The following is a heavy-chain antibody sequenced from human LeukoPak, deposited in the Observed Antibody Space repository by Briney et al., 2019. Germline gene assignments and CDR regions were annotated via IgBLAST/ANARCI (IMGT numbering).Heavy chain of an antibody. Sequence: GALRIFCSASGFTLSSYAISWGRQAPGEGLELVSAISGSGGSTYYADSVKGRFTISRDNSKNTLYLQMNSLRAEDTAVYYCARDISPSYFGSFDYWGQGTLVAVSS. D-gene: IGHD3-10*01. J-gene: IGHJ4*02. V-gene: IGHV3-23*01. CDR2: ISGSGGST. CDR1: GFTLSSYA. CDR3: ARDISPSYFGSFDY.